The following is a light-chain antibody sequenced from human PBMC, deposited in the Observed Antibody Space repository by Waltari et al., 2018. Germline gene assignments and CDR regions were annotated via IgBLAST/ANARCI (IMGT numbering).Light chain of an antibody. Sequence: QSVLTQPPSVSAGPGQSITIPCAGSSSNTGAGFDVHWYHQLPGAAPKRLVYAYVNRPSWVPDRFYGSKSGNSASLDINWLETEDEAVYYCQSYDSSLSAVFGGGTKVTVL. CDR1: SSNTGAGFD. J-gene: IGLJ3*02. V-gene: IGLV1-40*01. CDR3: QSYDSSLSAV. CDR2: AYV.